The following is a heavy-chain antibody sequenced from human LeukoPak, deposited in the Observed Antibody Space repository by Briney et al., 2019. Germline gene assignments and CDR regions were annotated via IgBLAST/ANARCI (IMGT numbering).Heavy chain of an antibody. D-gene: IGHD1-1*01. CDR2: ISGSGGST. CDR3: AKKLRYNWNEPFDY. J-gene: IGHJ4*02. V-gene: IGHV3-23*01. CDR1: GGTFSSYA. Sequence: SCKASGGTFSSYAMSWVRQAPGKGLEWVSAISGSGGSTYYADSVKGRFTISRDNSKNTLYLQMNSLRAEDTAVYYCAKKLRYNWNEPFDYWGQGTLVTVSS.